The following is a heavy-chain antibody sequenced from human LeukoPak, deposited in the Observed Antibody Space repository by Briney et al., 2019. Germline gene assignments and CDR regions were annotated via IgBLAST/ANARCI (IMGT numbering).Heavy chain of an antibody. CDR3: AKTYSSSRRQYYFDY. Sequence: GGSLRLSCDTSGFTFDSYWMTWVRQAPGKGLEWVANIRQDGSIKYYLDSVKGRFTISRDNSKNTLYLQMNSLRAEDTAVYYCAKTYSSSRRQYYFDYWGQGTLVTVSS. J-gene: IGHJ4*02. CDR2: IRQDGSIK. V-gene: IGHV3-7*01. CDR1: GFTFDSYW. D-gene: IGHD6-13*01.